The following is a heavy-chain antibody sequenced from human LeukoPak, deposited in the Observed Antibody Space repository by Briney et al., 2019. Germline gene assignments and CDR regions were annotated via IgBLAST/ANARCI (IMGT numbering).Heavy chain of an antibody. CDR1: GGSISSYY. Sequence: SETLSLTCTVSGGSISSYYWSRIRQPPGKGLEWIGYIYYSGSTNYNPSLKSRVTISVDTSKNQFSLKLSSVTAADTAVYYCARAYSGSYPFDCWGQGTLVTVSS. D-gene: IGHD1-26*01. CDR3: ARAYSGSYPFDC. CDR2: IYYSGST. J-gene: IGHJ4*02. V-gene: IGHV4-59*01.